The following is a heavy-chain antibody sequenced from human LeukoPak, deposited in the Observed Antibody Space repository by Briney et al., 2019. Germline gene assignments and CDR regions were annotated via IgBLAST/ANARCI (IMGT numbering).Heavy chain of an antibody. CDR2: INPNSGGT. CDR1: GYTFTGYY. D-gene: IGHD2-15*01. CDR3: ARDTRYCSGGSCDGDY. V-gene: IGHV1-2*02. J-gene: IGHJ4*02. Sequence: GASVKVSCKASGYTFTGYYMHWVRQAPGQGLEWMGWINPNSGGTNYAQKFQGRVTMTRDTSISTAYMELSRLRSDDTAVYYCARDTRYCSGGSCDGDYWGQGTWSPSPQ.